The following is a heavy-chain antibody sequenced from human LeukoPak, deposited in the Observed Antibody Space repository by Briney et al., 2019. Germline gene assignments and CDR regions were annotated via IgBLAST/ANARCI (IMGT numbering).Heavy chain of an antibody. Sequence: PGGSLRHSCAASGFTFSTYAMNWVRQAPGKGLEWVSTISGSSEGTYYADSVKGRFTISRDSSKDTVYLQMDSLRAEDTAVYYCAKGSDYNLYFDHWGQGALVTVSS. V-gene: IGHV3-23*01. CDR3: AKGSDYNLYFDH. CDR1: GFTFSTYA. D-gene: IGHD1-26*01. J-gene: IGHJ5*02. CDR2: ISGSSEGT.